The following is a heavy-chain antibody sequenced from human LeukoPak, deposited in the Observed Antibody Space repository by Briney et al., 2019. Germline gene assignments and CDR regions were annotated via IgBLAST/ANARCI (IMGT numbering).Heavy chain of an antibody. D-gene: IGHD2-8*02. V-gene: IGHV3-30*18. CDR3: AKDQVLDYYYGMDV. J-gene: IGHJ6*02. Sequence: GGSLRLSCAVSGFTFSSYGMHWVRQAPGKGLEWVTVISYDGSNKYYADSVKGRFTISRDNSKNTLYLQMNSPRAEDTAVYYCAKDQVLDYYYGMDVWGQGTTVTVSS. CDR1: GFTFSSYG. CDR2: ISYDGSNK.